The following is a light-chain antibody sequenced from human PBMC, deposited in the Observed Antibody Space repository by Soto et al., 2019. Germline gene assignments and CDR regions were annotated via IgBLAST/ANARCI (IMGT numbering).Light chain of an antibody. V-gene: IGLV2-14*01. CDR2: EVT. J-gene: IGLJ1*01. CDR3: SSNTSGDTRA. CDR1: SSDVGGYDY. Sequence: QSVLTQPASVSGSPGQSIAISCTGTSSDVGGYDYVSWYQQHPDKAPKLIIYEVTKRPSGVSNRFSGSKSGNTASLTISGLQPDDEADYYCSSNTSGDTRAFGSGTKVTVL.